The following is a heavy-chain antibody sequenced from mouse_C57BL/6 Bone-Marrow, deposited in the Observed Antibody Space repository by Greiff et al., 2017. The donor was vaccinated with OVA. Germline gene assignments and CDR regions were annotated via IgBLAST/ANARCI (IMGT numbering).Heavy chain of an antibody. CDR2: IDPNSGGT. CDR1: GYTFTSYW. CDR3: ARVTTVVQYYFDY. V-gene: IGHV1-62-3*01. J-gene: IGHJ2*01. Sequence: QVQLQQPGAELVKPGASVKLSCKASGYTFTSYWMHWVKQRPGRGLEWIGRIDPNSGGTKYNEKFKSKATLTVDKPSSTAYMQFSSLTSEDSAIYYCARVTTVVQYYFDYWGQGTTLTVSS. D-gene: IGHD1-1*01.